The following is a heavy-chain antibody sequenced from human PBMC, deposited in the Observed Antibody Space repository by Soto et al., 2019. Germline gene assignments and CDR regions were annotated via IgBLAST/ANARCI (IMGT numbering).Heavy chain of an antibody. CDR2: ISYDGSNK. CDR3: ARDRRYSSSSPTPTSYYYYGMDV. CDR1: GFTFSSYA. Sequence: GGSLRLSCAASGFTFSSYAMHWVRQAPGKGLEWVAVISYDGSNKYYADSVKGRFTISRDNSKNTLYLQMNSLRAEDTAVYYCARDRRYSSSSPTPTSYYYYGMDVWGQGTTVTVSS. V-gene: IGHV3-30-3*01. J-gene: IGHJ6*02. D-gene: IGHD6-6*01.